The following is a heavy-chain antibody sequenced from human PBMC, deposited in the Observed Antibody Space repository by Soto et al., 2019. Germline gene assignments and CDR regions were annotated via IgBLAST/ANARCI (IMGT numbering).Heavy chain of an antibody. CDR2: ISYDGINQ. D-gene: IGHD1-26*01. CDR3: GRDVGRGRYLVGFDS. Sequence: QVQLVESGGSVVQPGRSLRLSCAASGFTFSSYGMHWVRQAPGKGLEWVALISYDGINQYYADSVKGRFTISRDNSKNTLYLQGNSLRAEDTAEYYCGRDVGRGRYLVGFDSWGQGTLVTVSS. V-gene: IGHV3-30*03. J-gene: IGHJ4*02. CDR1: GFTFSSYG.